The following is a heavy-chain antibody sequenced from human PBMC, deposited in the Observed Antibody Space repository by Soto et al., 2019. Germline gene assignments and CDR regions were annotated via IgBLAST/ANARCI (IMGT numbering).Heavy chain of an antibody. J-gene: IGHJ3*02. CDR1: GFTFSSYA. D-gene: IGHD5-18*01. CDR2: ISYDGSNK. V-gene: IGHV3-30-3*01. CDR3: ARAWGYSYGAFDI. Sequence: GWSLRLSCAASGFTFSSYAMHWVRQAPGKGLEWVAVISYDGSNKYYADSVKGRFTISRDNSKNTLYLQMNSLRAEDTAVYYCARAWGYSYGAFDIWGQGTMVTV.